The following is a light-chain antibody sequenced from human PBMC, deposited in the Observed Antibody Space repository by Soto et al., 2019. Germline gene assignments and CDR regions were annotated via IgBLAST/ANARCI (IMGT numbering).Light chain of an antibody. CDR3: MQALQTPLT. Sequence: DIVMTQSPLSLPVTPGEPASISCRSSQSLLQSRGYNYLDWYLQKPGQSPQLLIYLGSNRASGVPDRFSGSRSGTDFTLRISRVEAEDVGVYYCMQALQTPLTFGGGTKVEIK. CDR1: QSLLQSRGYNY. J-gene: IGKJ4*01. CDR2: LGS. V-gene: IGKV2-28*01.